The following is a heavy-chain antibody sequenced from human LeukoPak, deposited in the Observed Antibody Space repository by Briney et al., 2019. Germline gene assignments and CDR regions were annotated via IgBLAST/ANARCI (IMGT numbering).Heavy chain of an antibody. D-gene: IGHD5-12*01. J-gene: IGHJ4*02. CDR3: ALSLYSGYGRYFDY. CDR2: IYWDDDK. V-gene: IGHV2-5*02. CDR1: GFSLSTSGVG. Sequence: SGPTLVNPTQTLTLTCTFSGFSLSTSGVGVGWIRQPPGKALEWLALIYWDDDKRYSPSLKSRLTITKDTPKNQVVLTMTNMDPVDTATYYCALSLYSGYGRYFDYWGQGTLVTVSS.